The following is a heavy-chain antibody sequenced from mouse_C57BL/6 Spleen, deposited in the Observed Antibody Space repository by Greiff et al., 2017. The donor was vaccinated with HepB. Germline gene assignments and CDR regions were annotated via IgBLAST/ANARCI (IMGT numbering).Heavy chain of an antibody. J-gene: IGHJ1*03. D-gene: IGHD1-1*01. CDR3: TRDLYGSSYFDV. CDR2: ISSGGDYI. Sequence: EVKLMESGEGLVKPGGSLKLSCAASGFTFSSYAMSWVRQTPEKRLEWVAYISSGGDYIYYADTVKGRFTISRDNARNTLYLQMSSLKSEDTAMYYCTRDLYGSSYFDVWGTGTTVTVSS. CDR1: GFTFSSYA. V-gene: IGHV5-9-1*02.